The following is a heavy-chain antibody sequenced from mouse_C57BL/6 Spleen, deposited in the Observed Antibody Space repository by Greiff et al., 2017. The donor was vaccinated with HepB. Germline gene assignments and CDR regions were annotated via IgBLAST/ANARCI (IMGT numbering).Heavy chain of an antibody. Sequence: QVQLKESGPELVKPGASVKISCKASGYAFSSSWMNWVKQRPGKGLEWIGRIYPGDGDTNYNGKFKGKATLTADKSSSTAYMQLSSLTSDDSAVYFCARSGYVDYCDYWGQGTTLTVSS. J-gene: IGHJ2*01. CDR2: IYPGDGDT. D-gene: IGHD3-2*02. CDR3: ARSGYVDYCDY. CDR1: GYAFSSSW. V-gene: IGHV1-82*01.